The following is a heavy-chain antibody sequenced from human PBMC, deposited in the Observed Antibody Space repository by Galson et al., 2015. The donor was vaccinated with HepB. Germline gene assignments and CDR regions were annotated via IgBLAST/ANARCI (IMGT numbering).Heavy chain of an antibody. V-gene: IGHV1-18*01. CDR3: ARLREYFRIDY. CDR2: INTYNGNT. D-gene: IGHD2/OR15-2a*01. J-gene: IGHJ4*02. CDR1: GYTFTTYG. Sequence: SVKVSCKASGYTFTTYGIIWVRQAPGQGLEWMGRINTYNGNTNYVKKVQGRVTMTTDTSTGTAYMELRSLRSDDTAVYYCARLREYFRIDYWGQGTLVTVSS.